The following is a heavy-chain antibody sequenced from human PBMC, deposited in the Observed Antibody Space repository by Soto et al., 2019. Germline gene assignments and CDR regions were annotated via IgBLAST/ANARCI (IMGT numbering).Heavy chain of an antibody. V-gene: IGHV3-23*01. CDR3: AKDGTRGGQHYYGMDV. CDR1: GFTFRDYV. J-gene: IGHJ6*02. Sequence: EVQLLESGGGLVQPGGSLRLSCEPFGFTFRDYVITWVGKGPGKGLEWVSIIGRGGVKYYADSVKGRLTISRDTSKNTLFLQMNSLRAENTALYFCAKDGTRGGQHYYGMDVWGQGSTVTVSS. CDR2: IIGRGGVK. D-gene: IGHD2-15*01.